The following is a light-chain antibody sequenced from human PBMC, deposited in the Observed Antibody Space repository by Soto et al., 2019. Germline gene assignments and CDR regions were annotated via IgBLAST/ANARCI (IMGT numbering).Light chain of an antibody. CDR1: ISNIGTNT. J-gene: IGLJ3*02. Sequence: QSVLTRAPSVSGTPGQRVTISCSGNISNIGTNTVNWYQQLPGTAPKLLIYITNLRPSGVPDRFSGSKSGSSASLAISGLQSDDDANYFCATWDDILNGWVFGGGTKLTVL. V-gene: IGLV1-44*01. CDR3: ATWDDILNGWV. CDR2: ITN.